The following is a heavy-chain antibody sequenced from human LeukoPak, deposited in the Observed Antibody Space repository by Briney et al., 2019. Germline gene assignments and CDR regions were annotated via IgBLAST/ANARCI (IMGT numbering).Heavy chain of an antibody. D-gene: IGHD5-18*01. CDR1: GFTFDDYA. CDR2: ISWNSGTI. CDR3: AKDIGYSYGVDY. J-gene: IGHJ4*02. V-gene: IGHV3-9*01. Sequence: GRSLRLSCAASGFTFDDYAMRWVRQAPGKGLEWVSGISWNSGTIGYVDSVKGRFTISRDNAKNSLYLQMNSLRAEDTALYYCAKDIGYSYGVDYWGQGTLVTVSS.